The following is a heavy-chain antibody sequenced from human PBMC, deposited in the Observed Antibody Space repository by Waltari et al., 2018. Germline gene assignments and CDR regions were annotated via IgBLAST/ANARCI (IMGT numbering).Heavy chain of an antibody. D-gene: IGHD3-9*01. V-gene: IGHV3-21*01. J-gene: IGHJ6*02. CDR2: ISSSSSYI. CDR3: ARDGYDILTGFFYYGMDV. CDR1: GFTFSSYS. Sequence: EVQLVESGGGLVKPGGSLRLSCAASGFTFSSYSMNWVRQAPGKGLELVSSISSSSSYIYYADSVKGRFTISRDNAKNSLYLQMNSLRAEDTAVYYCARDGYDILTGFFYYGMDVWGQGTTVTVSS.